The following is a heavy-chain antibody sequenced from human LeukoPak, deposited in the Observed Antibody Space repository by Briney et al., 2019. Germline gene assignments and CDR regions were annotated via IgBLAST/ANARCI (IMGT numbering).Heavy chain of an antibody. Sequence: GSLRLSCAASGFTFSSYAMSWVRQPPGKGLEWIGSIYYSGSTYYNPSLKSRVTISVDTSKNQFSLKLSSVTAADTAVYYCARILPAPTFDYWGQGTLVTVSS. V-gene: IGHV4-39*01. D-gene: IGHD3-3*01. CDR3: ARILPAPTFDY. J-gene: IGHJ4*02. CDR1: GFTFSSYA. CDR2: IYYSGST.